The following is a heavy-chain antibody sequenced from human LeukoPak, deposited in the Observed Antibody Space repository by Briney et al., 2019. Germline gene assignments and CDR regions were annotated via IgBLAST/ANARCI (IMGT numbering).Heavy chain of an antibody. V-gene: IGHV1-18*01. CDR3: ARISHYYGSGSYYNVKPTRYYFDY. D-gene: IGHD3-10*01. CDR2: ISAYNGNT. J-gene: IGHJ4*02. Sequence: GASVKVSCKASGYTFTSYGISWVRQAPGQGLEWMGWISAYNGNTNYAQKLQGRVTMTTDTSTSTAYMELRSLRSDDTAVYYCARISHYYGSGSYYNVKPTRYYFDYWGQGTLVTVSS. CDR1: GYTFTSYG.